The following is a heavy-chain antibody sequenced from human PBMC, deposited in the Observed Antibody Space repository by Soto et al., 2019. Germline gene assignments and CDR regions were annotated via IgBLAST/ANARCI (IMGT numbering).Heavy chain of an antibody. D-gene: IGHD3-3*01. V-gene: IGHV4-59*12. J-gene: IGHJ4*02. CDR1: GVSISSYY. CDR3: ARSPRFLEWLIDY. CDR2: IYYSGST. Sequence: SETLSLTCTVSGVSISSYYWSWIRQPPGKGLEWIGYIYYSGSTNYNPSLKSRVTISVDTSKNQFSLKLSSVTAADTAVYYCARSPRFLEWLIDYWGQGTLVTVSS.